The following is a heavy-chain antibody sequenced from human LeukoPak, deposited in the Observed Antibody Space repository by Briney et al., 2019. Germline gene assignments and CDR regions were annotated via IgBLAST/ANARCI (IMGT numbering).Heavy chain of an antibody. J-gene: IGHJ5*02. CDR3: ARRYCSSTSCYYWFDP. Sequence: ASVTVSCTSSGYTFTSYGISWVRQAPGQGLEWMGCLTAYNGNTNYAQKLQGRVTMTTDTSTSTAYMELRSLRSDDTAVYYCARRYCSSTSCYYWFDPWGQGTLVTVSS. D-gene: IGHD2-2*01. V-gene: IGHV1-18*01. CDR2: LTAYNGNT. CDR1: GYTFTSYG.